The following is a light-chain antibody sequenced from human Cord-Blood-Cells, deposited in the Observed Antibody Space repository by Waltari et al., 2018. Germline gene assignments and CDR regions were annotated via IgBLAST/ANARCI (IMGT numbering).Light chain of an antibody. CDR1: SSDVGGSNY. CDR2: DVS. J-gene: IGLJ3*02. CDR3: SSYTSSSTE. Sequence: QSALTQPASVSGSPGQSITISCTGTSSDVGGSNYVSWYQQHPGKAPKLMIYDVSNRPSGVSNRFSGSKSGNTASLTISGLQAEDEADYYCSSYTSSSTEFGGGTKLTVL. V-gene: IGLV2-14*03.